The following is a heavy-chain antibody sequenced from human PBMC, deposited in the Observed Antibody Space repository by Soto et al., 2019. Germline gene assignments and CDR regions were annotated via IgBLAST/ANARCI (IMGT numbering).Heavy chain of an antibody. CDR3: VRDHSGLKDFDY. CDR1: GFALSSFD. J-gene: IGHJ4*02. CDR2: INMDGGST. Sequence: GGSLRLSCAASGFALSSFDMDWVRQAPGKGLEWVSYINMDGGSTHYAESVKGRFTIPRDNARNSLSLQMDSLRVEDTAVYYCVRDHSGLKDFDYWGQGTLVTVSS. D-gene: IGHD1-1*01. V-gene: IGHV3-48*03.